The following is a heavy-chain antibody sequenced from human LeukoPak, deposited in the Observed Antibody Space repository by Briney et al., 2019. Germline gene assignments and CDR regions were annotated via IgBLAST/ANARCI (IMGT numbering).Heavy chain of an antibody. CDR2: IKKKSDGATT. Sequence: GGSLRLSCAASGFTFSIAWMSWVRQAPGKGLEWLGQIKKKSDGATTAYAAPVKGRFTISRDDSKNTLFLQMNSLKTEDTALYYCTWSGLKIESWGQGTLVTVSS. CDR1: GFTFSIAW. CDR3: TWSGLKIES. V-gene: IGHV3-15*01. J-gene: IGHJ4*02. D-gene: IGHD3-3*01.